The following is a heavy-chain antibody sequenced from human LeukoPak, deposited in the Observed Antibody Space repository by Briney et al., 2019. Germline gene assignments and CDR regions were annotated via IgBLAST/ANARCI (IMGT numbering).Heavy chain of an antibody. CDR2: ISDNSRYI. D-gene: IGHD2-15*01. CDR1: GFTFSTYN. V-gene: IGHV3-21*01. Sequence: GGSLRLSCAASGFTFSTYNMNWDRQAQGKGLEWVSSISDNSRYIYYADSVKGGFTISRDNANNSLYLQMNSLRDEDTAVYYCARDLILADSSGSSAHDYWGQGTLVTVSS. J-gene: IGHJ4*02. CDR3: ARDLILADSSGSSAHDY.